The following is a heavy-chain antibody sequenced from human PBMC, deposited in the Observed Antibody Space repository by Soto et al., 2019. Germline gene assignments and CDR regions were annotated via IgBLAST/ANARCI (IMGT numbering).Heavy chain of an antibody. Sequence: QVQLVESGGGVVQPGRSLRLSCAASGFTFSSYGFHWVRQAPGKGLEWVTIISYDGSNKYYADSVKGRFTISRDNSKNTLYLQMNRLRTEDTAGYYCAKTRGYRYHYGMNVWGQGTTVTVSS. CDR1: GFTFSSYG. CDR3: AKTRGYRYHYGMNV. V-gene: IGHV3-30*18. D-gene: IGHD5-12*01. CDR2: ISYDGSNK. J-gene: IGHJ6*02.